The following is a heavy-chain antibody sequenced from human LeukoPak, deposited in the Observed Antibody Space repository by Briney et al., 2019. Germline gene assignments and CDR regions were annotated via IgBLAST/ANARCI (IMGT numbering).Heavy chain of an antibody. CDR2: ISSSGSTI. Sequence: PGGSLRLSCAASGFTFSDYYMSWIRQAPGKGLEWVSYISSSGSTIYYADSVKGRFTISGDNAKNSLYLQMNSLRAEDTAVYYCARDKFTTVTTNYGMDVWGQGTTVTVSS. CDR3: ARDKFTTVTTNYGMDV. J-gene: IGHJ6*02. D-gene: IGHD4-17*01. V-gene: IGHV3-11*01. CDR1: GFTFSDYY.